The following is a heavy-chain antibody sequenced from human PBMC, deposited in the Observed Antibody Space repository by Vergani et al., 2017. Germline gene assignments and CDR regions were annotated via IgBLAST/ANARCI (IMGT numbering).Heavy chain of an antibody. J-gene: IGHJ6*02. Sequence: EVQLVESGGGLVQPGGSLRLSCAASGFTFSSYEMNWVRQAPGKGLEWVSYISSSGSTIYYADAVKSRFTISRNNAKNSLYLQMNSLRAEDTAVYYCARDWGGYSYGYIAYYGMDVWGQGTTFTVSS. V-gene: IGHV3-48*03. D-gene: IGHD5-18*01. CDR2: ISSSGSTI. CDR3: ARDWGGYSYGYIAYYGMDV. CDR1: GFTFSSYE.